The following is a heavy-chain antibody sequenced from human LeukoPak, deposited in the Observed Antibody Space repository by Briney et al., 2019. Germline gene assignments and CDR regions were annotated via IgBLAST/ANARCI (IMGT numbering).Heavy chain of an antibody. D-gene: IGHD3-22*01. CDR2: IIPIFGTA. J-gene: IGHJ4*02. Sequence: SVKVSCKASGGTFSSYAISWVRQAPGQGLEWMGGIIPIFGTANYAQKFQGRVTITTDESTTTAYMELSSLRSEDTAVYYCASWYYDSSGYYHFDYWGQGTLVTVSS. CDR3: ASWYYDSSGYYHFDY. V-gene: IGHV1-69*05. CDR1: GGTFSSYA.